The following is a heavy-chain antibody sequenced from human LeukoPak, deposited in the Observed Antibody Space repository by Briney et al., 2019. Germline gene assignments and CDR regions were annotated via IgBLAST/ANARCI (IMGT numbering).Heavy chain of an antibody. Sequence: GGSLRLSCSASGFTFSSHWMSWVRQAPGKGLEWVANIKEDGSEKNYVDSVKGRFTIARDNAKKSLFLQMDSLTVKDTAIYYCVGDTTSVSATIGVGPLYGLDVWGQGTTVTVS. CDR1: GFTFSSHW. CDR3: VGDTTSVSATIGVGPLYGLDV. V-gene: IGHV3-7*01. CDR2: IKEDGSEK. D-gene: IGHD2-15*01. J-gene: IGHJ6*02.